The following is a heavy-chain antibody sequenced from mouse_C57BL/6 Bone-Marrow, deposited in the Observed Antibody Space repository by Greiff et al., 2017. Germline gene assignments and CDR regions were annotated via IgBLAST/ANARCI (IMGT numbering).Heavy chain of an antibody. V-gene: IGHV1-69*01. CDR2: IDPSDSYT. CDR3: AREERAHYYGSSYGFAY. J-gene: IGHJ3*01. D-gene: IGHD1-1*01. CDR1: GYTFTSYW. Sequence: QVQLQQPGAELVMPGASVKLSCKASGYTFTSYWMHCVKQRPGQGLEWIGEIDPSDSYTNYNQKFKGKSTLTVDKSSSTAYLQLSSLTSEDSAVYYCAREERAHYYGSSYGFAYWGQGTLVTVSA.